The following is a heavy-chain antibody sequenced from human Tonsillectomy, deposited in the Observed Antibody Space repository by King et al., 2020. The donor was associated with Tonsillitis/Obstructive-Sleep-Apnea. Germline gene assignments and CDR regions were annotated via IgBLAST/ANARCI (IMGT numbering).Heavy chain of an antibody. V-gene: IGHV4-39*01. Sequence: LQLQESGPGLVKPSETLSLTCTVSGGSISSSSYYWGWIRQPPGKGLEGIGSIYYSGSTYYNPPLKSRVTISVDTSKNQFSLKLSSVTAADTAVYYCAIKVDDFWSGGNWFDPWGQGTLVTVSS. J-gene: IGHJ5*02. CDR1: GGSISSSSYY. CDR2: IYYSGST. CDR3: AIKVDDFWSGGNWFDP. D-gene: IGHD3-3*01.